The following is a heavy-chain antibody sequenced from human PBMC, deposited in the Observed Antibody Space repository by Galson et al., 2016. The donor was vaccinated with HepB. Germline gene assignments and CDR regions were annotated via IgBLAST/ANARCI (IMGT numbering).Heavy chain of an antibody. CDR1: GFTFSNNA. J-gene: IGHJ4*02. CDR3: AKALDYYDSSGYYYFHY. Sequence: SLRLSCAASGFTFSNNAMNWVRQAPGEGLEWVSGISGSGASTFYADSVKGRFTISRDNSKNTLFLQMNSMRAEDTALYYCAKALDYYDSSGYYYFHYWGQGTLVTVSS. V-gene: IGHV3-23*01. CDR2: ISGSGAST. D-gene: IGHD3-22*01.